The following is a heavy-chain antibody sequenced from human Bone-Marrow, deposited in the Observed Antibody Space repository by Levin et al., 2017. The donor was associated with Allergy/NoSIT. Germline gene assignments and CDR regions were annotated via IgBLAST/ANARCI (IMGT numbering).Heavy chain of an antibody. CDR3: ARFSSWFHGMDV. CDR2: IYYTGDT. D-gene: IGHD6-13*01. J-gene: IGHJ6*02. Sequence: SQTLSLTCSVSGGSITSTSYHWGWIRQPPGRTLEWIGTIYYTGDTFYKPSLNSRVTISLDTSENQLSLKLTSVTAADTGVYYCARFSSWFHGMDVWGQGTTVTVSS. CDR1: GGSITSTSYH. V-gene: IGHV4-39*07.